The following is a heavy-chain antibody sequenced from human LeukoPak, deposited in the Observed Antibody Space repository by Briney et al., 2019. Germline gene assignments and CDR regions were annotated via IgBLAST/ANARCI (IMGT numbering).Heavy chain of an antibody. CDR2: INPNSSGT. Sequence: ASVKVSCKASGYTFTGYYMHWVRQAPGQGLEWMGWINPNSSGTHYAQKFQGRVTMTRDTSISTAYMELSRLKSDDTAVYYCARVGQQQRGGYNYKYWGQGTLVTVSS. D-gene: IGHD5-24*01. V-gene: IGHV1-2*02. CDR1: GYTFTGYY. J-gene: IGHJ4*02. CDR3: ARVGQQQRGGYNYKY.